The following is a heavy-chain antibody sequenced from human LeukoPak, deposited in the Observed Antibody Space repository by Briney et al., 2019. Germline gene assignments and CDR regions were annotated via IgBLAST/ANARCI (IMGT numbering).Heavy chain of an antibody. CDR3: ATLGGHSLAAQNGY. V-gene: IGHV1-2*02. CDR1: GYTFTDSF. Sequence: ASVKVSCKASGYTFTDSFMHWVRQAPGQGLNWMGWINPNSGVTSYAQKFQGRVTMTRDTSISTAYMELSRLKSDDTAVYYCATLGGHSLAAQNGYWGQGTLVTVSS. D-gene: IGHD3-16*01. J-gene: IGHJ4*02. CDR2: INPNSGVT.